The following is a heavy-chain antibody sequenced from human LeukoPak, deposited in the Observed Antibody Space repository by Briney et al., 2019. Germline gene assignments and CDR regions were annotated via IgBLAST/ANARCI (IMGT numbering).Heavy chain of an antibody. CDR3: AKDWDSGSYFADY. Sequence: GGSLRLSCAVSGFTFSSYAMSWVRQAPGKGLEWVSGISGSGDFTYYAHSVRGRFTISRDNSKNTLYLQMNSLGAEDTGVYYCAKDWDSGSYFADYWGQGTLVTVSS. CDR2: ISGSGDFT. CDR1: GFTFSSYA. D-gene: IGHD1-26*01. J-gene: IGHJ4*02. V-gene: IGHV3-23*01.